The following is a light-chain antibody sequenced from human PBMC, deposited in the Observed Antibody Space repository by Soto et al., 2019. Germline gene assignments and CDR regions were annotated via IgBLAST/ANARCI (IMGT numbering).Light chain of an antibody. V-gene: IGLV3-21*04. CDR2: YDS. CDR3: QVWDSSSDPL. Sequence: SYELTQPPSVSVAPGKTARITCGGNNIGSKSVHWYQQKPGQAPVLVIYYDSDRPSGIPERFSGSNSGNTATLTISRVEAGDEADYYCQVWDSSSDPLCGGGTKLTVL. J-gene: IGLJ2*01. CDR1: NIGSKS.